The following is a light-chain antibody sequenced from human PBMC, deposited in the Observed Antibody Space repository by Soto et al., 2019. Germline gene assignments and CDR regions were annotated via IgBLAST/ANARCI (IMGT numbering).Light chain of an antibody. J-gene: IGLJ2*01. CDR1: SSDVGGYNY. CDR3: SSYTSSSSPVV. V-gene: IGLV2-14*01. Sequence: QSALTQPASVSGSPGQSITISCAGTSSDVGGYNYVSWYQQHPGKAPRLMFYDVTNRPSGVSNRFSASKSGNTASLTISGLQAEDEANYYCSSYTSSSSPVVFGGGTKVTVL. CDR2: DVT.